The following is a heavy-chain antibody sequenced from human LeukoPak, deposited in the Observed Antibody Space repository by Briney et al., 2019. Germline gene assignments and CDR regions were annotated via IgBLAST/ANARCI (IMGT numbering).Heavy chain of an antibody. CDR1: GGSISSYY. D-gene: IGHD3-10*01. J-gene: IGHJ3*02. V-gene: IGHV4-59*01. Sequence: SETLSLTCTVSGGSISSYYWSWIRQPPGKGLEWIGYIYYSGSTNYNPSLKRRVTISVDTSKIQFSLKLSSVTAADTAVYYCARGATMVRGVIDHDAFDIWGQGTMVTVSS. CDR2: IYYSGST. CDR3: ARGATMVRGVIDHDAFDI.